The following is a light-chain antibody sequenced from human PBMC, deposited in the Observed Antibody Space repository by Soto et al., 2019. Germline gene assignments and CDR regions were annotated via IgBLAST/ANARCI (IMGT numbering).Light chain of an antibody. V-gene: IGKV1-5*01. CDR2: DAS. Sequence: DIEMTQTPSTLSASVGDRVTVTCRASQSIGNLLAWYQQKPGKAPNLLISDASNLESGVPSRFSGSGSETEFTLTITSLQPEDFATYYCQQYKNYSPSTFGQGTNLDI. CDR3: QQYKNYSPST. CDR1: QSIGNL. J-gene: IGKJ2*01.